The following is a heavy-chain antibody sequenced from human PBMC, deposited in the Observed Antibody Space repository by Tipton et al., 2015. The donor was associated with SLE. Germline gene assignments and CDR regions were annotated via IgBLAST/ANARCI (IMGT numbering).Heavy chain of an antibody. CDR2: IYYSGST. CDR1: GGSFSGYY. CDR3: AGLAGTTRGYYYYGMDV. Sequence: TLSLTCAVYGGSFSGYYWSWIRQPPGKGLEWIGSIYYSGSTYYNPSLKSRVTISVDTSKNQLSLKLSSVTAADTAVYYCAGLAGTTRGYYYYGMDVWGQGTTVTVSS. V-gene: IGHV4-34*01. J-gene: IGHJ6*02. D-gene: IGHD1-1*01.